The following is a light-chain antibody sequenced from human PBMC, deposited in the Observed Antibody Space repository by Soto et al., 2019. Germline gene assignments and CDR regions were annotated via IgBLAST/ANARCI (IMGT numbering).Light chain of an antibody. V-gene: IGLV2-8*01. CDR1: SSDVGAYNY. J-gene: IGLJ1*01. CDR2: EVS. CDR3: SSYAGSTHYV. Sequence: QSALTQPPSASGSPGQSVTISCTGTSSDVGAYNYVSWYQQHPGKAPKLMISEVSKRPSGVPDRFSGSKSGNTASLTVSGLQAEDEADYYCSSYAGSTHYVFGTGTKLTVL.